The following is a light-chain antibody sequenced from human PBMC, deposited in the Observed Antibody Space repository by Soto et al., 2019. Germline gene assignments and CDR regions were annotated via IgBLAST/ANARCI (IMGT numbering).Light chain of an antibody. Sequence: DIQMTQSPSTLSASVGDRVSITCRASQSLNSWLAWYQQKPGKAPKLLIYKASTLESGVPSRFSGSGSGTEFTLTISSLQPDDFATYYCQQYNTYSFGHGTKLAIK. J-gene: IGKJ2*01. CDR2: KAS. CDR3: QQYNTYS. V-gene: IGKV1-5*03. CDR1: QSLNSW.